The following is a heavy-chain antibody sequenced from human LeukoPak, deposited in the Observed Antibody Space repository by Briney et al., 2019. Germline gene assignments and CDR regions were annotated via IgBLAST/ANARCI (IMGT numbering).Heavy chain of an antibody. Sequence: SETLSLTCTVSSASISSNSYYWGWIRQPPGKGLEWIGYIYYSGSTNYNPSLKSRVTISVDTSKNQFSLKLSSVTAADTAVYYCARAVVVAATLWFDPWGQGTLVTVSS. CDR2: IYYSGST. CDR1: SASISSNSYY. J-gene: IGHJ5*02. D-gene: IGHD2-15*01. CDR3: ARAVVVAATLWFDP. V-gene: IGHV4-61*05.